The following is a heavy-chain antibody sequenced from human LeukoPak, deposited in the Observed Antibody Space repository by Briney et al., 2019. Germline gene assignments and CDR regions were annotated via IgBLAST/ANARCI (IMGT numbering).Heavy chain of an antibody. V-gene: IGHV3-30*03. Sequence: GGSLRLSCAAPGFTFSSYGMHWVRQAPGKGLEWVAVISYDGSNKYYADSVKGRFTISRDNSKTTLYLQMNSLRAEDTAVYYCGTSSGYYFLDYWGQGTLVTVSS. CDR3: GTSSGYYFLDY. D-gene: IGHD3-22*01. J-gene: IGHJ4*02. CDR1: GFTFSSYG. CDR2: ISYDGSNK.